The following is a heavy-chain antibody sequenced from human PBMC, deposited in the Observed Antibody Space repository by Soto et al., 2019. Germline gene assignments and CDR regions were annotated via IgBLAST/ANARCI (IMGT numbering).Heavy chain of an antibody. D-gene: IGHD3-10*01. CDR2: ISGSGGST. J-gene: IGHJ4*02. CDR1: GFTFSSYA. V-gene: IGHV3-23*01. CDR3: AKGTYYYGSGSYYNPPYYFDY. Sequence: GGSLRLSCAASGFTFSSYAMSWVRQAPGKGLEWVSAISGSGGSTYHADSVKGRFTISRDNSKNTLYLQMNSLRAEDTAVYYCAKGTYYYGSGSYYNPPYYFDYWGQGTLVTVSS.